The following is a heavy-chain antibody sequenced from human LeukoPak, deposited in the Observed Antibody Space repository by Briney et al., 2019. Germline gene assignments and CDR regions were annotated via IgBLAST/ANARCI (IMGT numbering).Heavy chain of an antibody. V-gene: IGHV1-69*05. CDR3: ARVFMEATFDYYYMDV. CDR1: GYTLTDLS. D-gene: IGHD3-3*01. CDR2: IIPIFGTA. J-gene: IGHJ6*03. Sequence: SVKVSCKVSGYTLTDLSVHWVRQTPGKGLEWMGGIIPIFGTANYAQKFQGRVTITTDESTSTAYMELSSLRSEDTAVYYCARVFMEATFDYYYMDVWGKGTTVTVSS.